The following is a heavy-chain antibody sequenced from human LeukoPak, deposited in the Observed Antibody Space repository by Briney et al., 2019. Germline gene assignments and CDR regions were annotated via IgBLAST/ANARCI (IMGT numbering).Heavy chain of an antibody. CDR2: INPNSGGT. V-gene: IGHV1-2*02. J-gene: IGHJ4*01. D-gene: IGHD3-22*01. Sequence: ASVKVSCKASGYTFTGYYMHWVRQAPGQGLEWMGWINPNSGGTNYAQKFQGRVTMTRDTSISTAYMELSRLRSDDTAVYYCARDLNYYDSSGYYPHLGQGTLVTVSS. CDR3: ARDLNYYDSSGYYPH. CDR1: GYTFTGYY.